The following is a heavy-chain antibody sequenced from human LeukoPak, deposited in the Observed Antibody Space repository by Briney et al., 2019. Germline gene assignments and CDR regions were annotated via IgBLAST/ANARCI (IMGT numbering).Heavy chain of an antibody. V-gene: IGHV4-34*01. Sequence: SESLSLTCAVYGGSFSGYYWSWIRQPPGRGLEWLGEINHSGSTNYNPSLKSRVTISVDTSKNQFSLKLSSVTAEDTAVYYCARRRLLRYFDWYPYYFDYWGQGTLVTVSS. CDR2: INHSGST. CDR1: GGSFSGYY. CDR3: ARRRLLRYFDWYPYYFDY. J-gene: IGHJ4*02. D-gene: IGHD3-9*01.